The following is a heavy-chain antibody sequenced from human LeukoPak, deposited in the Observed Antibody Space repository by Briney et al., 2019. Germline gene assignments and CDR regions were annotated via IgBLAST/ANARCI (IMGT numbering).Heavy chain of an antibody. Sequence: GGSLRLSCAASGFTVSSNYMSWVRQAPGKGLEWVSVIYSGGSTYYADSVKGRFTISRDNSKNTLYLQMNSLRAEDTAVYYCAREDILTGFDYWGQGTLATVFS. D-gene: IGHD3-9*01. J-gene: IGHJ4*02. CDR2: IYSGGST. CDR3: AREDILTGFDY. CDR1: GFTVSSNY. V-gene: IGHV3-53*01.